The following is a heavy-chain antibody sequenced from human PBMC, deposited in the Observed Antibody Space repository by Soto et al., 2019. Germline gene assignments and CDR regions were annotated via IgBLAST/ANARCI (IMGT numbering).Heavy chain of an antibody. V-gene: IGHV4-30-4*01. CDR3: ARLAGY. CDR1: CGSISSGGYY. J-gene: IGHJ4*02. Sequence: SETLSLTCTVSCGSISSGGYYWSWVRQHPGKGLEWIGYIYYSGSAYFHPSLQGRVSISIDTSKNQFFLNMTSVTAADTAVYYCARLAGYWGQGILVTVSS. CDR2: IYYSGSA.